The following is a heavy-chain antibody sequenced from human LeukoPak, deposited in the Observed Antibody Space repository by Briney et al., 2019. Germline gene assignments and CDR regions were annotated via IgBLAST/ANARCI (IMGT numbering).Heavy chain of an antibody. Sequence: SETLSLTCAVSGGSITGFFWTWIRQPAGEGLQYIGRIFSRGGANYNPSLQSRVAMSVDTSQNLFSLKLTSVTAADAAVYFCARVATPDVSSPLDFWGQGILVTVSS. D-gene: IGHD6-19*01. J-gene: IGHJ4*02. CDR1: GGSITGFF. CDR2: IFSRGGA. CDR3: ARVATPDVSSPLDF. V-gene: IGHV4-4*07.